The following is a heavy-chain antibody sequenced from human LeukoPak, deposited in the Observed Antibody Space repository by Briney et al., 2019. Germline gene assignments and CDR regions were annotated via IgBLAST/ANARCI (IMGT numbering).Heavy chain of an antibody. Sequence: ASVTVSCKASGYTFTGYYMHWVRQAPGQGLEWMGWINPNSGGTNYAQKSQGRVTMTRDTSISTAYMELSRLRSDDTAVYYCARSLYYYDSSGYPYYFDYWGQGTLVTVSS. CDR1: GYTFTGYY. V-gene: IGHV1-2*02. D-gene: IGHD3-22*01. J-gene: IGHJ4*02. CDR2: INPNSGGT. CDR3: ARSLYYYDSSGYPYYFDY.